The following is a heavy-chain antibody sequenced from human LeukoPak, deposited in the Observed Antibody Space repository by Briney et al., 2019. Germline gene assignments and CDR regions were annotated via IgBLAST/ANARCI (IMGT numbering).Heavy chain of an antibody. J-gene: IGHJ4*02. CDR3: AAGWVCSGGSCYYYFDY. V-gene: IGHV1-58*02. CDR1: GFTFTSSA. D-gene: IGHD2-15*01. CDR2: IVVGSGNT. Sequence: ASVKVSCKASGFTFTSSAMQWVRQARGQRLEWIEWIVVGSGNTNYAQKFQERVTITRDMSTSTAYMELSSLRSEDTAVYYCAAGWVCSGGSCYYYFDYWGQGTLVTVSS.